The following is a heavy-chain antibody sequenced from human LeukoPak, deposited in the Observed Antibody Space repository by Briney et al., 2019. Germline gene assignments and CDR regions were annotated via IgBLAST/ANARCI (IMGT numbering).Heavy chain of an antibody. CDR3: ARVETYGDPTGSFDY. J-gene: IGHJ4*02. Sequence: GASVKVSCKASGYTFTGYYMHWVRQAPGQGLEWMGWINPNSGGTNYAQTFQGRVTMTRDTSISTAYMELSRLRSDDTAVYYCARVETYGDPTGSFDYWGQGTLVTASS. CDR2: INPNSGGT. D-gene: IGHD4-17*01. V-gene: IGHV1-2*02. CDR1: GYTFTGYY.